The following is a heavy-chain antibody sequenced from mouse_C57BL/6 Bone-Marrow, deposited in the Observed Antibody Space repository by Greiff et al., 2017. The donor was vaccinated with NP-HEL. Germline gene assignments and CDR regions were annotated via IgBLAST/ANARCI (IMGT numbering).Heavy chain of an antibody. D-gene: IGHD1-1*01. CDR3: ARDLDGSRFAY. J-gene: IGHJ3*01. Sequence: EVKLQESGPGLVKPSQSLSLTCSVTGYSITSGYYWNWIRQFPGNKLEWMGYISYDGSNNYNPSLKNRISITRDTSKNQFFLKLNSVTTEDTATYYCARDLDGSRFAYWGQGTLVTVSA. V-gene: IGHV3-6*01. CDR2: ISYDGSN. CDR1: GYSITSGYY.